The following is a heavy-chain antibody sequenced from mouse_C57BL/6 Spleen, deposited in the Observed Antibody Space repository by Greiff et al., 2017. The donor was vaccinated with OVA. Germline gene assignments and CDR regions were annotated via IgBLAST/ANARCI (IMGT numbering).Heavy chain of an antibody. J-gene: IGHJ3*01. V-gene: IGHV1-59*01. CDR2: IDPSDSYT. CDR1: GYTFTSYW. D-gene: IGHD2-4*01. CDR3: ASRNYDYDGTWFAY. Sequence: VQLQQSGAELVRPGTSVKLSCKASGYTFTSYWMHWVKQRPGQGLEWIGVIDPSDSYTNYNQKFKGKATLTVDTSSSTAYMQLSSLTSEDSAVYYCASRNYDYDGTWFAYWGQGTLVTVSA.